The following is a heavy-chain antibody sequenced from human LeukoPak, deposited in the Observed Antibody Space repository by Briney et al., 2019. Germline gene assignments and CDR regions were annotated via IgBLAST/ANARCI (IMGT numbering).Heavy chain of an antibody. CDR3: ARAKRWLQFRGGAYYFDY. CDR1: GFTVSSYA. D-gene: IGHD5-24*01. Sequence: PGGSLRLSCAASGFTVSSYAMHWVRQPIGKGLEWVSALGIAGDTFYPGSVKGRFTISRENARNSLYLQMNSLRSEDTAVYYCARAKRWLQFRGGAYYFDYWGQGTLVTVSS. CDR2: LGIAGDT. V-gene: IGHV3-13*01. J-gene: IGHJ4*02.